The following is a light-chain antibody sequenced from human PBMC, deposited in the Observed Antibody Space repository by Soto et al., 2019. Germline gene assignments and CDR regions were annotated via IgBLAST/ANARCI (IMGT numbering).Light chain of an antibody. CDR2: EVS. J-gene: IGLJ2*01. Sequence: QSVLTQPPSASGSPGQSVTISCTGTSSDVGGYNYVSWYQHHPGKAPKLMIFEVSKRPSGVPDRFSGSKSGNTASLTVSGLQAEDEADYYCSSYAGTKNVVFGGGTKVTVL. CDR3: SSYAGTKNVV. CDR1: SSDVGGYNY. V-gene: IGLV2-8*01.